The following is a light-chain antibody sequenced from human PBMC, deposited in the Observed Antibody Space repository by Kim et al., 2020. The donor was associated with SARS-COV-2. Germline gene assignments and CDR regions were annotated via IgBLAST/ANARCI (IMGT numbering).Light chain of an antibody. CDR2: DTG. Sequence: PGGTVTLACGSISGTVTSGHYPYLFRQKPGQAPRTLIYDTGNKHSWTPARFSGSLLRDKAALTLSGAQAEDEAEYYCLLSCSGARVFGGGTQLTVL. J-gene: IGLJ2*01. V-gene: IGLV7-46*01. CDR3: LLSCSGARV. CDR1: SGTVTSGHY.